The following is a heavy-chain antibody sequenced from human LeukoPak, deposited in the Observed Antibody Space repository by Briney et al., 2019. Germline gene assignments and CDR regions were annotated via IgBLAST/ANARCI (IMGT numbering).Heavy chain of an antibody. D-gene: IGHD1-26*01. CDR3: AKYASYSFTDAFDI. V-gene: IGHV3-23*01. CDR1: GFTFSTYA. Sequence: GGSLRLSCAASGFTFSTYAMTWVRQAPGKGLEWVSGISAGGSNTSYADSVKGRFTISRDNTDNTLYLKMSTLRAEDTALYYCAKYASYSFTDAFDIWGQGTLVTVSS. CDR2: ISAGGSNT. J-gene: IGHJ3*02.